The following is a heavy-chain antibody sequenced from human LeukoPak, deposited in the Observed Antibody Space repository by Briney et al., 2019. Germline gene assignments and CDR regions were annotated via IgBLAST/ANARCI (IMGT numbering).Heavy chain of an antibody. V-gene: IGHV3-73*01. D-gene: IGHD3-9*01. Sequence: GGSPRLSCAASGFTFSGSAMHWVRQASGKGLEWVGRIRSKANSYATAYAASVKGRFTISRDDSKNTAYLQMNSLKTEDTAVYYCTSQYYDILTGYGNWFDPWGQGTLVTVSS. CDR2: IRSKANSYAT. CDR3: TSQYYDILTGYGNWFDP. J-gene: IGHJ5*02. CDR1: GFTFSGSA.